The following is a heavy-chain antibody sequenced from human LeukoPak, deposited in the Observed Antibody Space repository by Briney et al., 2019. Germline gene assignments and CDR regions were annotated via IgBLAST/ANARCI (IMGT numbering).Heavy chain of an antibody. D-gene: IGHD3-10*01. CDR1: GDPIRRRSYY. J-gene: IGHJ6*03. Sequence: SETLSLTCTVSGDPIRRRSYYWGWIRQPPGKGLEWIGTVYYSGSPYYNPSLKTRVTISVDTSQNQLSLRLSSVTAADTAVYYCARDVRFGESPYMDVWGKGTTVTISS. V-gene: IGHV4-39*07. CDR3: ARDVRFGESPYMDV. CDR2: VYYSGSP.